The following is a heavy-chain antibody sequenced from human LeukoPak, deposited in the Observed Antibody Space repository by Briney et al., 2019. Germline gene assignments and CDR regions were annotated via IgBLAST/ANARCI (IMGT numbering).Heavy chain of an antibody. V-gene: IGHV4-39*01. CDR3: ASLAVAGLSEGY. D-gene: IGHD6-19*01. CDR1: GGSISSSSYY. J-gene: IGHJ4*02. CDR2: IYYSGST. Sequence: SETLSLTCSVSGGSISSSSYYWGWIRQPPGKGLEWIGSIYYSGSTYYNPSLKSRVTISVDTSRNQFSLKLNSVTAADTAVYYCASLAVAGLSEGYWGQGTLVIVSS.